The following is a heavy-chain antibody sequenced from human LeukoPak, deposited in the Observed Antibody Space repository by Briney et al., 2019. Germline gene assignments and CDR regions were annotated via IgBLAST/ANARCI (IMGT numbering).Heavy chain of an antibody. CDR3: AKTSQRGGGYYNWFDP. CDR1: GYTFTDYY. J-gene: IGHJ5*02. Sequence: GASVKVSCKASGYTFTDYYMHWVRQAPGQGLEWMGRINPNSGGTNYAQKFQGRVTMTRDTSISTAYVELNNLKSDDTAVYYCAKTSQRGGGYYNWFDPWGQGTLVTVSS. V-gene: IGHV1-2*06. CDR2: INPNSGGT. D-gene: IGHD1-26*01.